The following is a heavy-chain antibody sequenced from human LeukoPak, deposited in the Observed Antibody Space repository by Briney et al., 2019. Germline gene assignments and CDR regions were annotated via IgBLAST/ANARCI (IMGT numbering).Heavy chain of an antibody. J-gene: IGHJ5*02. D-gene: IGHD3-10*01. Sequence: SETLSLTCAVYGGSFSGYYWSWIRQPPGKGLEWIGEIHHSGSTNYNPSLKSRVTISVDTSKNQFSLKLSSVTAADTAVYYCARGRYYGPYWFDPWGQGTLVTVSS. CDR1: GGSFSGYY. CDR2: IHHSGST. V-gene: IGHV4-34*01. CDR3: ARGRYYGPYWFDP.